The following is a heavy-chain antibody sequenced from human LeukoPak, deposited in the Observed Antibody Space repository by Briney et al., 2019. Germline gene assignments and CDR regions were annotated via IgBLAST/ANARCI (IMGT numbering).Heavy chain of an antibody. V-gene: IGHV1-46*01. CDR1: GYTFTGYY. CDR2: INPSGGST. CDR3: ARESDLAVAGTGFDN. J-gene: IGHJ4*02. D-gene: IGHD6-19*01. Sequence: GASVKVSCKASGYTFTGYYMHWVRQAPGQGLEWLGIINPSGGSTRFTQKFQGRVTMTRDTSTSTVYMELSSLRSEDTAVYYCARESDLAVAGTGFDNWGQGTLVIVSS.